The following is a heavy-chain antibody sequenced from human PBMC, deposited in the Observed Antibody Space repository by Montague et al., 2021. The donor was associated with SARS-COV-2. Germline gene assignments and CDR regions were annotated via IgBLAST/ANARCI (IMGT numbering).Heavy chain of an antibody. CDR1: GGSFSGYY. V-gene: IGHV4-34*01. D-gene: IGHD3-10*01. J-gene: IGHJ3*02. CDR3: ARVTTRRTRYGSGSYRGFDAFDX. CDR2: INHSGST. Sequence: SETLSLTCAVYGGSFSGYYWSWIRQPPGKGLEWIGEINHSGSTNYNPSLKSRVTISVDTSKNQFSLKLSSVTAADTAVYYCARVTTRRTRYGSGSYRGFDAFDXWGQGTMVTVSS.